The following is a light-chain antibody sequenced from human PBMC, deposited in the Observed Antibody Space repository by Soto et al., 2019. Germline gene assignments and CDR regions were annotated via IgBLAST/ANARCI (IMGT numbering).Light chain of an antibody. CDR2: GAS. CDR1: QSVSSTY. CDR3: QQYDSSSWT. Sequence: EIALTQSPGTLSLSPGERATLSCRASQSVSSTYLAWYQHRPGQAPRLLIYGASRRPTGIPDRFSGSVSGTEFTLTISRLESEDFAVYYCQQYDSSSWTFGQWTKVEIK. V-gene: IGKV3-20*01. J-gene: IGKJ1*01.